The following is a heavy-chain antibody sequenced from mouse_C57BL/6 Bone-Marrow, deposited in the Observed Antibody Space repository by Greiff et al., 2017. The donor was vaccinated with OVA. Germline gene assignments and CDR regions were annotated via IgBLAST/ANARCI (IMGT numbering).Heavy chain of an antibody. CDR1: GYTFTSYW. D-gene: IGHD4-1*01. CDR2: IDPSDSYT. J-gene: IGHJ4*01. CDR3: ASGISWGYAMDY. V-gene: IGHV1-50*01. Sequence: QVQLQQPGAELVKPGASVKLSCKASGYTFTSYWMQWVKQRPGQGLEWIGEIDPSDSYTNYNQKFKGKATLTVDTSSSTAYMQLSSLTSEDSAVYYCASGISWGYAMDYWGQGTSVTVSS.